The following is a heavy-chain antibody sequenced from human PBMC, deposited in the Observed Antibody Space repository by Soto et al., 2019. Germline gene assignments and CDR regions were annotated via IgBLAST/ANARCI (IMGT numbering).Heavy chain of an antibody. CDR3: ARSMNIAVAGTTIFPEAYYFDY. V-gene: IGHV5-51*01. Sequence: PGESLKISCKGSGCSFTTYWIGWVRQMPGKGLEWMGIIYPGDSDTRYSPSFQGQVTISVDNSISTAYLQWSSLKASDTAMYYCARSMNIAVAGTTIFPEAYYFDYWGQGTLVTVSS. CDR1: GCSFTTYW. CDR2: IYPGDSDT. D-gene: IGHD6-19*01. J-gene: IGHJ4*02.